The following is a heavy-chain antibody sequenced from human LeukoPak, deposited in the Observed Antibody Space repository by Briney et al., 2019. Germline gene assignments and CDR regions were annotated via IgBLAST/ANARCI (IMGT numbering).Heavy chain of an antibody. J-gene: IGHJ1*01. CDR2: IDHSGDT. V-gene: IGHV4-34*01. CDR1: GGTISGFY. Sequence: SDTLSLTSAVYGGTISGFYYTWIRQPAGKGLEWIGEIDHSGDTNYNPSLKSRAIVSVDTSKSQFSLKLTSVTAADAAVYYCARGSPFQEWGQGTLVTVSS. CDR3: ARGSPFQE.